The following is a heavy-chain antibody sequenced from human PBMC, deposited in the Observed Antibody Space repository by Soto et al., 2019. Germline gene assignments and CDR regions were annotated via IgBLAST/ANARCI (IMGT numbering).Heavy chain of an antibody. CDR3: ARGFSIDWYTYYFDY. D-gene: IGHD3-3*02. CDR2: ISYSGST. J-gene: IGHJ4*02. Sequence: PSETLSLTYTVSGASISGYHWSWIRQPPGKGLECLGYISYSGSTNYNPSLKSRVTMSIDTSKNQFSLKLNSVTAADTAVYYCARGFSIDWYTYYFDYWGQGPLVTVSS. V-gene: IGHV4-59*08. CDR1: GASISGYH.